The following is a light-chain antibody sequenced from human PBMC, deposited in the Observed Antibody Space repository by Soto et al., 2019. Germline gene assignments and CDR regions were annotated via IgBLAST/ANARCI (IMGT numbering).Light chain of an antibody. V-gene: IGKV1-8*01. Sequence: ALRMTQSPSSFSASTGDRVTITCRASQGISNYLAWYQQKPGKAPNLLIYAASTLQSGVPSRFSGSGSGTDFTLTISYLQSEDFATYFCQQYYSYPPIFGQGTKLEIK. CDR3: QQYYSYPPI. J-gene: IGKJ2*01. CDR2: AAS. CDR1: QGISNY.